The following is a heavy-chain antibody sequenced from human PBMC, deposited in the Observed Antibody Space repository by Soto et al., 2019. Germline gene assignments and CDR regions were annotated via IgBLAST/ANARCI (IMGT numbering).Heavy chain of an antibody. CDR1: GYTFTNFY. CDR2: INXSXXXX. D-gene: IGHD3-10*01. J-gene: IGHJ5*02. CDR3: AREYPSTYYFDP. V-gene: IGHV1-46*01. Sequence: ASVKVSCKTFGYTFTNFYIHWLRQAPGQGLXWMGXINXSXXXXXYXXXFQGRVTMTWDTPSRTVYMEMSSLRAEDTGVYYCAREYPSTYYFDPWGQGTLVTVSS.